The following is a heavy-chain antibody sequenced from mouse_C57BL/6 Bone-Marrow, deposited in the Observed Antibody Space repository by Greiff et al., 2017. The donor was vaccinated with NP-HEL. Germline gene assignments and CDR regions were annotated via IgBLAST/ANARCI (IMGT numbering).Heavy chain of an antibody. CDR2: LWSGGST. V-gene: IGHV2-2*01. J-gene: IGHJ1*03. CDR1: GFSLTSYG. Sequence: VQLQESGPGLVQPSQCLSFTCSVSGFSLTSYGVHWVRQSPGKGLEWLGVLWSGGSTDYNAAFIFRLSISKDNAKSQVFCKMNSLQAEDTAIYYCASPYWYFDVWGTGTTVTVSS. CDR3: ASPYWYFDV.